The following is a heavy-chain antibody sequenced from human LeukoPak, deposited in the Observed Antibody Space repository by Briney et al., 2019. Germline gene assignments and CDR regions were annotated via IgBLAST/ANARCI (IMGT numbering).Heavy chain of an antibody. CDR1: GGTFSSYA. V-gene: IGHV1-46*01. Sequence: GASVKVSCKASGGTFSSYAISWVRQAPGQGLEWMGIINPSGGSTSYAQKFQGRATLTRATSTGTVYMELSSLRSEDTAVYYCASVYKHGMDVWGQGTTVIVSS. CDR2: INPSGGST. CDR3: ASVYKHGMDV. D-gene: IGHD5-24*01. J-gene: IGHJ6*02.